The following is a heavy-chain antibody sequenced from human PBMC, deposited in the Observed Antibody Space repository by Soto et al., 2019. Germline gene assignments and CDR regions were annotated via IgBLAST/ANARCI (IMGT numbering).Heavy chain of an antibody. CDR1: GGSISSGDYY. V-gene: IGHV4-30-4*01. CDR3: ARAGTSFYHGMDV. Sequence: PSETLSLTCTVSGGSISSGDYYWSWVRQPPGKGLEWIAYIYNGGSTYYNPSLKSRMTIYVDTSKNQFSLNVSSVTAADTAVYYCARAGTSFYHGMDVWGLGTTVTVS. D-gene: IGHD1-1*01. J-gene: IGHJ6*02. CDR2: IYNGGST.